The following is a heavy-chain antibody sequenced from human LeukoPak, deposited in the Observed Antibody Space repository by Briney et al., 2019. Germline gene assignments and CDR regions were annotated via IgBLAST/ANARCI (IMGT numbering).Heavy chain of an antibody. D-gene: IGHD3-10*01. Sequence: GGSLRLSCAASGFTVSSNYMSWVRQAPGRGLEWVSVIYSGGSTYYADSVKGRFTISRDNAKNTVYLQMNSLTAEDTAVYYCARHIYGAGSPTGGAFDVWGQGTMVTVSS. CDR2: IYSGGST. J-gene: IGHJ3*01. CDR3: ARHIYGAGSPTGGAFDV. V-gene: IGHV3-53*01. CDR1: GFTVSSNY.